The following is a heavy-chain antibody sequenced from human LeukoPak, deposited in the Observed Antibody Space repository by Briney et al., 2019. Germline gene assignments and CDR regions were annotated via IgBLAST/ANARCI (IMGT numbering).Heavy chain of an antibody. V-gene: IGHV5-51*01. CDR3: ARHVSLSSSASYFDY. J-gene: IGHJ4*02. CDR2: IYPGDSNT. D-gene: IGHD6-6*01. CDR1: GYSFTSYW. Sequence: GESLKISCKGSGYSFTSYWIGWVRQMPGKGLEWMGIIYPGDSNTRYSPSFQGQVTLSADKSITTAYLQWSSLKASDTAMYYCARHVSLSSSASYFDYWGQGILVTVSS.